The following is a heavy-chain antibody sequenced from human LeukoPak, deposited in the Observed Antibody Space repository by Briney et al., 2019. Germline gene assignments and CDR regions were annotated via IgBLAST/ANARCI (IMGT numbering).Heavy chain of an antibody. CDR1: RLTLSSFA. CDR2: ISRYGRNK. D-gene: IGHD5-18*01. V-gene: IGHV3-30*04. CDR3: TRVFYTDMYGYCDA. Sequence: VRSLRLSCAPSRLTLSSFAMHWVRQAPPKGLEWVAVISRYGRNKYYADSVKGRFTISRDNAKNTLYLQMNSLRAEDTAVYYWTRVFYTDMYGYCDAWGQGTLVTVSS. J-gene: IGHJ5*02.